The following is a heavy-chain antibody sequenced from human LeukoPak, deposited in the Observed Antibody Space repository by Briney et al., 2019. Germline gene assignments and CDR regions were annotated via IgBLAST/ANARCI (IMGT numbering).Heavy chain of an antibody. Sequence: RSLRLSCAASGFTFSSYCMHWVRQAPGKGLEWVAVISYDGSNKYYADSVKGRFTISRDNSKNTLYLQMNSLRAEDTAVYYCAKDLRGCSGGSCYYFDYWGQGTLVTVSS. J-gene: IGHJ4*02. CDR1: GFTFSSYC. D-gene: IGHD2-15*01. V-gene: IGHV3-30*18. CDR2: ISYDGSNK. CDR3: AKDLRGCSGGSCYYFDY.